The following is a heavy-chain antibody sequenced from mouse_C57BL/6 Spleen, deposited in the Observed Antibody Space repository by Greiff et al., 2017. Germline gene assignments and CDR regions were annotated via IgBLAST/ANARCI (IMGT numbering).Heavy chain of an antibody. CDR3: ASPCEYDGTGYAIDY. D-gene: IGHD2-4*01. CDR2: IHPHSGST. CDR1: GYTFTSYW. Sequence: QVQLQQPGAELVKPGASVKLSCKASGYTFTSYWMHWVKQRPGQGLEWIGMIHPHSGSTNYNEKFKSKATMTVDKSSSTADKQLGSLPSEDSAVYYCASPCEYDGTGYAIDYWGQGTSVTVSS. J-gene: IGHJ4*01. V-gene: IGHV1-64*01.